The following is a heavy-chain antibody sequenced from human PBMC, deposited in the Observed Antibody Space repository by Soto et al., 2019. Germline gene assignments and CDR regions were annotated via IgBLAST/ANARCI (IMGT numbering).Heavy chain of an antibody. CDR2: IWYDGSNK. CDR3: ARDSSGWYFDY. Sequence: QVQLVESGGGVVQAGRSLRLSCAASGFTFSSYGMHWVRQAPGKGLEWVAVIWYDGSNKYYADSVKGRFTISRDNSKNTLYLQMNSLRAEDTAVYYSARDSSGWYFDYWGQGTLVTVSS. CDR1: GFTFSSYG. D-gene: IGHD6-19*01. V-gene: IGHV3-33*01. J-gene: IGHJ4*02.